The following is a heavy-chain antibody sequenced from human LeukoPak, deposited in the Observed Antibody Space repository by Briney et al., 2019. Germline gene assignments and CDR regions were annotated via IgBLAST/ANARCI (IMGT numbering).Heavy chain of an antibody. CDR2: VGTALDT. CDR3: VRGDSSGWRYWYFDL. V-gene: IGHV3-13*01. D-gene: IGHD6-19*01. Sequence: GGSLRPSCVASGFTFSSYDMHWVRQAKGKGLEWVSTVGTALDTFYPDSVKGRFTVSRENAKNSMYLHMNSLRAGDTAVYYCVRGDSSGWRYWYFDLWARGTLVTVS. J-gene: IGHJ2*01. CDR1: GFTFSSYD.